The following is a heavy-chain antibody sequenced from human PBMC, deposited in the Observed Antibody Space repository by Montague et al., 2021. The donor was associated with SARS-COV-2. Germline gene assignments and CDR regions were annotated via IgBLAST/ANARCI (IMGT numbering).Heavy chain of an antibody. V-gene: IGHV4-34*01. CDR2: IDHSGNT. CDR3: ARGRRITFGGVIGWFSTFDY. Sequence: SETLSLTCAVYGGSFSTYYWAWIRQSPGKGLEWIGNIDHSGNTNYNPSLKSRVSISVGTSKNQFSLKLSSVTAADTAVYYCARGRRITFGGVIGWFSTFDYWGQGTLVTVSS. D-gene: IGHD3-16*02. CDR1: GGSFSTYY. J-gene: IGHJ4*02.